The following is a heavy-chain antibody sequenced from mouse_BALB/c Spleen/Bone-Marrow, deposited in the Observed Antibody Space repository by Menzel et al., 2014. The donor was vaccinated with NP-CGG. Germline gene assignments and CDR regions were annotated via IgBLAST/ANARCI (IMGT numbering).Heavy chain of an antibody. V-gene: IGHV1-80*01. D-gene: IGHD1-1*01. J-gene: IGHJ3*01. CDR3: AREDGSSPFAY. Sequence: VQLQQSGAEMVRPGSSVKISCKASGYAFSSYWIKGVKHKHGHVLEWIGQIYPGDGDHNYNGQCKGKATLTADKSSSTAYMQLSSLTSEDSAVYFCAREDGSSPFAYWGQGTLVT. CDR1: GYAFSSYW. CDR2: IYPGDGDH.